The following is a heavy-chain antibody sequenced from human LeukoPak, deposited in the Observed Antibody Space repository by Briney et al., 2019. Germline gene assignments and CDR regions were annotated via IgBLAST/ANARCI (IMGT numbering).Heavy chain of an antibody. V-gene: IGHV1-69*13. Sequence: ASVKVSCKASGYTFTSYGINWVRQAPGQGLEWMGGIIPIFGTANYAQKFQGRVTITADESTSTAYMELSSLRSEDTAVYYCARDRSGYYLYYFDYWGQGTLVTVSS. CDR3: ARDRSGYYLYYFDY. D-gene: IGHD3-22*01. CDR2: IIPIFGTA. CDR1: GYTFTSYG. J-gene: IGHJ4*02.